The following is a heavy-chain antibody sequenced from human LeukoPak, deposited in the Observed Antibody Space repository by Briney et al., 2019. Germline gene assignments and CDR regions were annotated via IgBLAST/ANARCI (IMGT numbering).Heavy chain of an antibody. CDR3: ARRTYFYDSSGYYFDY. CDR2: IYYSGST. Sequence: SETLSLTCTVSGGSISSYYWSWIRQPPGKGLECIGYIYYSGSTNYNPSLKSRVTISADTSKNQFSLKLSSAAAADTAVYYCARRTYFYDSSGYYFDYWGQGTLVTVSS. CDR1: GGSISSYY. V-gene: IGHV4-59*01. J-gene: IGHJ4*02. D-gene: IGHD3-22*01.